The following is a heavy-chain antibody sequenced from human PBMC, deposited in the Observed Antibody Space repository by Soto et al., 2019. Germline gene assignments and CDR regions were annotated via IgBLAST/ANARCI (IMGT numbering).Heavy chain of an antibody. J-gene: IGHJ4*02. CDR1: GLTFSRYG. CDR3: AKLPNLSIVVDPAEIDY. Sequence: QVQLVESGGGVVQPGRSLRLSCAASGLTFSRYGFHWVRQAPGKGLEWVAVISYDGNNKYYADSVKGRFTISRDNSENTLFLQMNSLRSEDTAVYYCAKLPNLSIVVDPAEIDYWGQGTLVTVSS. D-gene: IGHD2-15*01. CDR2: ISYDGNNK. V-gene: IGHV3-30*18.